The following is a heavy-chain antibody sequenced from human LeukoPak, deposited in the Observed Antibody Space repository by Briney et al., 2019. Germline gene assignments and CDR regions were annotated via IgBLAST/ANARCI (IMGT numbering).Heavy chain of an antibody. D-gene: IGHD2-15*01. V-gene: IGHV4-61*02. CDR2: IYTSGST. CDR1: GGSISSGSYY. Sequence: SETLSLTCAVSGGSISSGSYYWSWIRQPAGKGLEWIGRIYTSGSTNYNPSLKSRVTISVDTSKNQFSLKLSSVTAADTAVYYCARDKTTCSGGSYYNFVDYWGQGTLVTVSS. CDR3: ARDKTTCSGGSYYNFVDY. J-gene: IGHJ4*02.